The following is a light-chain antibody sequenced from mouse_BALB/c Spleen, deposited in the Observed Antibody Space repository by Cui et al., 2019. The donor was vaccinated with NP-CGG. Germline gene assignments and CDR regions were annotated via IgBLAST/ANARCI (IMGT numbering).Light chain of an antibody. J-gene: IGLJ1*01. Sequence: QAVVTQESALTTSPGETVTLTCRSSTGAVTTSNYANWVQEKPDHLFTGLIGGTNNRAPGVPARFSGSLIGDKDALTITGAQTEDEAIYFCALWYSNHWLFGGGTKLTVL. CDR2: GTN. CDR3: ALWYSNHWL. V-gene: IGLV1*01. CDR1: TGAVTTSNY.